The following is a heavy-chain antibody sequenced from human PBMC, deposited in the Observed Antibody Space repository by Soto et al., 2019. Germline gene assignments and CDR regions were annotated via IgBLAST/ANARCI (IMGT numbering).Heavy chain of an antibody. D-gene: IGHD3-3*01. Sequence: GASVKVSCKASGYTFTSYYMHWVRQAPGQGLEWMGIINPGGGSTSYAQKFQGRVTMTRDTSTSTVYMELSSLRSEDTAVYYCARGPSSITIFGVVVSQTRNNWFDPWGQGTLVTVSS. CDR3: ARGPSSITIFGVVVSQTRNNWFDP. CDR1: GYTFTSYY. V-gene: IGHV1-46*01. J-gene: IGHJ5*02. CDR2: INPGGGST.